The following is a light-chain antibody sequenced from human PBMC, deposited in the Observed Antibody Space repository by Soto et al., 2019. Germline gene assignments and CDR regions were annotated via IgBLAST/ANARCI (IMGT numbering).Light chain of an antibody. V-gene: IGLV4-60*02. CDR3: ETWDSNTWV. Sequence: QLVLTQSSSASASLGSSVKLTCTLNSGHSNHIIAWHQQQPGKAPRYLMKLESTGSYKKGSGVPDRFSGSSSGADRYLTISNLQFEDEAAYYCETWDSNTWVFGGGTKVTVL. CDR2: LESTGSY. CDR1: SGHSNHI. J-gene: IGLJ3*02.